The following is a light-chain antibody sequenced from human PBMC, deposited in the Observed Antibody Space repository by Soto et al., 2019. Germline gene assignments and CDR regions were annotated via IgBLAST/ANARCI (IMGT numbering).Light chain of an antibody. CDR3: QQYYSTPRT. J-gene: IGKJ1*01. CDR1: QTVLYSSNNKNH. Sequence: IVMTQPPDSLSVSLGERATINCKSSQTVLYSSNNKNHLVWYQQRPGQPPKLLFSWASTRESGVPDRFSASGSGTDFTLSIGSLQAEDVAVYYCQQYYSTPRTFGQGTKVDIK. CDR2: WAS. V-gene: IGKV4-1*01.